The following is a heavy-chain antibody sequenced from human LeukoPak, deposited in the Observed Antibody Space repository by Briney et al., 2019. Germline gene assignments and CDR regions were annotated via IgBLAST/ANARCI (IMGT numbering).Heavy chain of an antibody. CDR1: GFTFSSYS. Sequence: PGGSLRLSCAASGFTFSSYSMNWVRKASGKGLEWVSSISSSSSSYIYYADSVKGRFTISRDNAKNSLYLQMNSLRAEDTAVYYCARDQIAAAGTFDYWGQGTLVTVSS. CDR2: ISSSSSSYI. J-gene: IGHJ4*02. D-gene: IGHD6-13*01. CDR3: ARDQIAAAGTFDY. V-gene: IGHV3-21*01.